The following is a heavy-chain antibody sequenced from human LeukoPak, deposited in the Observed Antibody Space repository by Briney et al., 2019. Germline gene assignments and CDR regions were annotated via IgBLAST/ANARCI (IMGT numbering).Heavy chain of an antibody. CDR2: MYHSGST. Sequence: SETLSLTCSVSGYSISSAYYWGWIRQPPGKGLEWIGTMYHSGSTNYNPSLKSRVTISVDTSKNQFSLKLSSVTAADTAVYYCARGLYSGYAWFDPWGQGILVTVSS. CDR1: GYSISSAYY. V-gene: IGHV4-38-2*02. D-gene: IGHD5-12*01. CDR3: ARGLYSGYAWFDP. J-gene: IGHJ5*02.